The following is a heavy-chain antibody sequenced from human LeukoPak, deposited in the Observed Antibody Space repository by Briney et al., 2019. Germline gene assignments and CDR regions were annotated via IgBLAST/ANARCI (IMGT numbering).Heavy chain of an antibody. Sequence: GGSLRLSCAASGFTFSSSYMHWVRQAPGEGLVWVSRINADASLIISADSVKGRFTIFRDNAKNTLYLQMNSLRVDDTALYYCVSELPGCAGDCLKTWGQGTLVTVSS. D-gene: IGHD2-21*02. CDR1: GFTFSSSY. J-gene: IGHJ5*02. CDR3: VSELPGCAGDCLKT. V-gene: IGHV3-74*01. CDR2: INADASLI.